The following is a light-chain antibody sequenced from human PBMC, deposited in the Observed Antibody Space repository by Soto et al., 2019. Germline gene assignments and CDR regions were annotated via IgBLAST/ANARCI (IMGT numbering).Light chain of an antibody. CDR2: GAS. CDR1: QSVSSSY. V-gene: IGKV3-20*01. J-gene: IGKJ1*01. Sequence: DIVLTQSPGTLSLSPGERATLSCSASQSVSSSYLAWYQQKPGQAPRLLIYGASSRATGIPDRFSGSGSGTDLTLTISRLEPEDFAVYYCQQYGSSPMTFGQGTKVDIK. CDR3: QQYGSSPMT.